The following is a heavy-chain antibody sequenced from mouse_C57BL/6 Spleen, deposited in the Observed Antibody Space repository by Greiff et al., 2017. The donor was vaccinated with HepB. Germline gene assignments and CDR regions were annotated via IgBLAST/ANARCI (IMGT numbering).Heavy chain of an antibody. CDR3: ARERLRRPSWFAY. V-gene: IGHV1-26*01. CDR2: INPNNGGT. J-gene: IGHJ3*01. Sequence: VQLQQSGPELVKPGASVKISCKASGYTFTDYYMNWVKQSHGKSLEWIGDINPNNGGTSYNQKFKGKATLTVDKSSSTAYMELRSLTSEDSAVYYCARERLRRPSWFAYWGQGTLVTVSA. CDR1: GYTFTDYY. D-gene: IGHD2-2*01.